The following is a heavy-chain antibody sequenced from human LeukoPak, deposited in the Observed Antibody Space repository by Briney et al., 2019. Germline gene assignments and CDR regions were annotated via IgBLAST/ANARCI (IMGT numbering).Heavy chain of an antibody. D-gene: IGHD5-12*01. CDR3: ARDSSGYSGYDPSFDY. CDR2: INPNSGGT. J-gene: IGHJ4*02. CDR1: AYTFTGYY. V-gene: IGHV1-2*02. Sequence: ASVKVSCKASAYTFTGYYMHWVRQAPGQGLEWMGWINPNSGGTNYAQKFQGRVTMTRDTSISTAYMELSRLRSDDTAVYYCARDSSGYSGYDPSFDYWGQGTLVTVSS.